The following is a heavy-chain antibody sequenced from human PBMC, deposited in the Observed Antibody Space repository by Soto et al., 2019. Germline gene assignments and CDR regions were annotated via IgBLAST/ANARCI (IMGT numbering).Heavy chain of an antibody. J-gene: IGHJ6*02. Sequence: SETLSLTCAVYYGSFSGYYWGWIRQPPGKGLEWIGEINHSGSTNYNPSIKSRVTISVDTSKNQFSLKLSSVTAADTAVYYCARGDSRSGSYSYYYYGMDVWGQGTTVSVSS. CDR1: YGSFSGYY. V-gene: IGHV4-34*01. CDR3: ARGDSRSGSYSYYYYGMDV. CDR2: INHSGST. D-gene: IGHD3-10*01.